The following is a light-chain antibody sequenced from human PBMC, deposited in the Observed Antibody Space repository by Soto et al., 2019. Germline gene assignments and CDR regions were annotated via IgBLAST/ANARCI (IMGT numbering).Light chain of an antibody. J-gene: IGKJ1*01. CDR3: QQYYSTPQT. Sequence: DIVMTQSPDSLAVSLGERATINCKSSQSVLYSSNNKKYLAWYQQKPGQPPKLLIYWTSIRESGVPDRFSSSGSGTEFTLTISSLQAEDVAVYYCQQYYSTPQTFGQGTKVEIK. CDR2: WTS. V-gene: IGKV4-1*01. CDR1: QSVLYSSNNKKY.